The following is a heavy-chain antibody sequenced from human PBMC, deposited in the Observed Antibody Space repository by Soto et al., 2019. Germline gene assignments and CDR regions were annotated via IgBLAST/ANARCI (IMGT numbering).Heavy chain of an antibody. Sequence: QITLKESGPTLVKPTQTLTLTCTFSGFSLSTSGVGVGWIRQPPGKALEWLGLIYWDDDKRYSPSLKSRLTITKDTSKNQVVLTMTNMDPVDTATYDCAHSRGIDDFWSEPYGMDVWGQGTTVTVSS. V-gene: IGHV2-5*02. CDR3: AHSRGIDDFWSEPYGMDV. D-gene: IGHD3-3*01. CDR2: IYWDDDK. J-gene: IGHJ6*02. CDR1: GFSLSTSGVG.